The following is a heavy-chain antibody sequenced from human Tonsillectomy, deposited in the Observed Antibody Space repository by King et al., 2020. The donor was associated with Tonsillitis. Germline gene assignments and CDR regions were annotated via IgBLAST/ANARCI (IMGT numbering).Heavy chain of an antibody. J-gene: IGHJ4*02. CDR3: ARYCAFCGGDLAEDS. V-gene: IGHV3-21*06. Sequence: VKLVQSGGGLVKPGGSLRLSCAASGFTFSDYYMHWVRQAPGKGLEWVSSISSGGTSLYYANSLKGRFTISRDNAKNLLYLQMNSLRAEDTAIYFCARYCAFCGGDLAEDSWGQGTLVTVSS. CDR1: GFTFSDYY. CDR2: ISSGGTSL. D-gene: IGHD2-21*01.